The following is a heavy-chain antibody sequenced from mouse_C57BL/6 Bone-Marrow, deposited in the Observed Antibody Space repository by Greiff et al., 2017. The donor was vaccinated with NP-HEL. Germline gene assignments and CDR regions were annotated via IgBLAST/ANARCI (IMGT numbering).Heavy chain of an antibody. J-gene: IGHJ3*01. CDR3: ARAGIHYYGSSPFAY. Sequence: VQLQQSGAELARPGASVKLSCKASGYTFTSDGISWVKQRTGQGLEWIGEIYPRSGNTYYNEKFKGKAKLTADKSSSTAYMELRSLTSEDSAVYFCARAGIHYYGSSPFAYWGQGTLVTVSA. D-gene: IGHD1-1*01. CDR2: IYPRSGNT. CDR1: GYTFTSDG. V-gene: IGHV1-81*01.